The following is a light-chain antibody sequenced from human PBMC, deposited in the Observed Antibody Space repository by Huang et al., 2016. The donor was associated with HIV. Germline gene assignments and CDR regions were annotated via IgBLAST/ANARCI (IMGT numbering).Light chain of an antibody. J-gene: IGKJ1*01. CDR2: EAS. Sequence: DIQMTQSSSTLSASVGDRVAIACRASQSISTWLAWYQQKPGRAPNLLIYEASTLERGVPSRFSGGGSGTDFTLTISSLQPDDFATYYCQQYKSFPWTFGQGTKVEV. CDR3: QQYKSFPWT. CDR1: QSISTW. V-gene: IGKV1-5*03.